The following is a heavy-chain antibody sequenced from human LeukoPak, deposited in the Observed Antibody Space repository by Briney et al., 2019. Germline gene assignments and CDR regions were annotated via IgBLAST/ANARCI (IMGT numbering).Heavy chain of an antibody. CDR1: GYTFTGSY. CDR2: INPNSGGT. J-gene: IGHJ4*02. V-gene: IGHV1-2*02. Sequence: GASVKVSCKASGYTFTGSYMHWVRQAPGQGLEWMGWINPNSGGTNYAQKFQGRVTMTRDTSISTAYMELSRLRSDDTAVYYCARAATWIQLWLISDYWGQGTLVTVSS. CDR3: ARAATWIQLWLISDY. D-gene: IGHD5-18*01.